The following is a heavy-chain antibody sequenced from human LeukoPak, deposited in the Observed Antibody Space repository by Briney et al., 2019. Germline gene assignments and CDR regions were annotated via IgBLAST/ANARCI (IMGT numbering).Heavy chain of an antibody. CDR2: IYYSGST. D-gene: IGHD2-2*03. V-gene: IGHV4-30-4*07. Sequence: SETLSLTCAVSGGSISSGGYSWSWIRQPPGKGLEWIGYIYYSGSTYYNPSLKSRVTISVDTSKNQFSLNLSSVTAADTAVYYCARDGYLAADYWGQGTLVTVSS. J-gene: IGHJ4*02. CDR1: GGSISSGGYS. CDR3: ARDGYLAADY.